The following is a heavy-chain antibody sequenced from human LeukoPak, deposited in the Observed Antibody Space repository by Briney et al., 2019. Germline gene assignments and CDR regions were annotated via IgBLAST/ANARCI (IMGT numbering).Heavy chain of an antibody. CDR2: ISGSGGST. CDR1: GFTFSSYA. CDR3: AKDGGGESSWYPPPNWFDP. J-gene: IGHJ5*02. Sequence: HPGGSLRLSCAASGFTFSSYAMSWVRQAPGKGLEWVSAISGSGGSTYYAESVKGRFTISRDNSKNTLYLQMNSLRAEDTAVYYWAKDGGGESSWYPPPNWFDPWGQGTLVTVSS. D-gene: IGHD6-13*01. V-gene: IGHV3-23*01.